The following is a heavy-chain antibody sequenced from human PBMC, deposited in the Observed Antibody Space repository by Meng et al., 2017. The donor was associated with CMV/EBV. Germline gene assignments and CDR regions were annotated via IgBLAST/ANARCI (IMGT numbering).Heavy chain of an antibody. J-gene: IGHJ5*02. CDR1: GYTFTSYG. D-gene: IGHD5-24*01. V-gene: IGHV1-18*01. CDR2: ISAYNGNT. CDR3: ARDYVEMATIAWFDP. Sequence: ASVKVSCKASGYTFTSYGISWVRQAPGQGLEWMGWISAYNGNTNYAQKLQGRVTMTTDTSTSTAYMELTSLRSDDTAVYYCARDYVEMATIAWFDPWGQGTLVTVSS.